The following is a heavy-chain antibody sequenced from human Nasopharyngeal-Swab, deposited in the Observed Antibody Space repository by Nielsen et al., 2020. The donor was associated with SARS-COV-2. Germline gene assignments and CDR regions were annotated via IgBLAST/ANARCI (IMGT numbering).Heavy chain of an antibody. CDR1: GFTFSSHW. CDR2: IKQDGSEK. D-gene: IGHD3-9*01. Sequence: GESLKISCAASGFTFSSHWMSWVRQAPGKGLEWVANIKQDGSEKYYVDSVKGRFTISRDNAKNSLYLQMNSLRAEDTAVYYCARFDWLPYFDYWGQGTLVTVSS. J-gene: IGHJ4*02. V-gene: IGHV3-7*03. CDR3: ARFDWLPYFDY.